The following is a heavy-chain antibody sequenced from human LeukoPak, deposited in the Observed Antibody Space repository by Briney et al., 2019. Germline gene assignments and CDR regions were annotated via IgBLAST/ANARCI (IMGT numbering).Heavy chain of an antibody. J-gene: IGHJ6*03. D-gene: IGHD2-2*01. CDR1: GGSFSGYY. CDR2: INHSGSA. V-gene: IGHV4-34*01. Sequence: SETLSLTCAVSGGSFSGYYWSWIRQPPGKGLEWGGEINHSGSANYNPSLKSRVTISVDTSKNQFSLTLRSVTAADTAVYYCASRYTRTPPHYYYYYMDVWGKGTTVTVSS. CDR3: ASRYTRTPPHYYYYYMDV.